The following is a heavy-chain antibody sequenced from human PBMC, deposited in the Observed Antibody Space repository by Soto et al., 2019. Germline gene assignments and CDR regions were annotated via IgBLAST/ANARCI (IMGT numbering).Heavy chain of an antibody. Sequence: GGSLRLSCAASGFTFSSYAMSWVRQAPGKGLEWVSAISGSGGSTYYADSVKGRFTISRDNSKNTLYLQMNSLRAEDTAVYYCAKAGGSSSSSIWCYFDYWGQGTLVTVSS. CDR2: ISGSGGST. V-gene: IGHV3-23*01. CDR1: GFTFSSYA. J-gene: IGHJ4*02. CDR3: AKAGGSSSSSIWCYFDY. D-gene: IGHD6-6*01.